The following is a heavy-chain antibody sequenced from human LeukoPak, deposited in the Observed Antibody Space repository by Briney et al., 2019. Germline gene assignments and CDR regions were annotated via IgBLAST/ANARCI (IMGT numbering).Heavy chain of an antibody. CDR3: AKDIGPGYYGRPYYFDY. V-gene: IGHV3-9*01. CDR1: GFTFDDYA. CDR2: ISWNSGSI. D-gene: IGHD3-10*02. J-gene: IGHJ4*02. Sequence: PGRSLRLSCAASGFTFDDYAMHWVRQAPGKGLEWVSGISWNSGSIGYADSVKGRFTISRDNAKNSLYLQMNSLRAEDTALYYCAKDIGPGYYGRPYYFDYWGQGTLVTVSS.